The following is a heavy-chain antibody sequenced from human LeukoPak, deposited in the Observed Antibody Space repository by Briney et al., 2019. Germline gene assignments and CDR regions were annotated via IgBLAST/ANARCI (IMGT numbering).Heavy chain of an antibody. CDR1: VYTFTSYG. CDR2: IVPILGIA. Sequence: ASVKVSCKASVYTFTSYGSSWVRQAPGQGREWMGRIVPILGIANYAQKFQGRVTITADKSTSTDYMELSSLRSEDTAVYYCARDVRESSGGEGGFDYWGQGTLVTVSS. D-gene: IGHD6-19*01. J-gene: IGHJ4*02. CDR3: ARDVRESSGGEGGFDY. V-gene: IGHV1-69*04.